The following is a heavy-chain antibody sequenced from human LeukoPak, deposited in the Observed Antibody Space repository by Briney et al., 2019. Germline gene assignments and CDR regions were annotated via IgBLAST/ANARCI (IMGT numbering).Heavy chain of an antibody. D-gene: IGHD6-13*01. CDR1: GFTFSSYS. V-gene: IGHV3-48*01. J-gene: IGHJ4*02. Sequence: PGGSLRLSCAASGFTFSSYSMNWVRQPPGKGLEWVSNIGTSSTTIYYADSVKGRFTISRDNAKNSLHLQMNSLRAEDTAVYYCARLPPSRAGDWGQGTLVTVSS. CDR3: ARLPPSRAGD. CDR2: IGTSSTTI.